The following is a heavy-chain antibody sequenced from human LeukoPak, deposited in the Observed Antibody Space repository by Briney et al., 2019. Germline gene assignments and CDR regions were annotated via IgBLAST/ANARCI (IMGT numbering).Heavy chain of an antibody. CDR1: GFTFSSYA. V-gene: IGHV3-48*03. CDR3: AKGAASIWSDH. Sequence: GGSLRLSCAASGFTFSSYAMTWVRQAPGKGLEWVSSISTPGDSIFYADSVKGRFTISRDNSMNSLYLQLISLRADDSAVYFCAKGAASIWSDHWGQGTQVTVSS. J-gene: IGHJ5*02. D-gene: IGHD2-15*01. CDR2: ISTPGDSI.